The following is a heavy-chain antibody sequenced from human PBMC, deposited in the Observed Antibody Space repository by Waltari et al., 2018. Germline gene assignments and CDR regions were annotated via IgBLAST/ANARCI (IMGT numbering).Heavy chain of an antibody. D-gene: IGHD3-22*01. J-gene: IGHJ4*02. Sequence: EVQLVESGGGLVQPGGSLKLSCAASGFTFSAHWMAWVRQAPGKGLGWVASIKEDGSEKYCADSLKGRCTMSRDNVNNSLYLKMNGLRAEDTAVYHCTRNALYYETNGPQRGGEYWGQGTLVTVSS. V-gene: IGHV3-7*01. CDR3: TRNALYYETNGPQRGGEY. CDR2: IKEDGSEK. CDR1: GFTFSAHW.